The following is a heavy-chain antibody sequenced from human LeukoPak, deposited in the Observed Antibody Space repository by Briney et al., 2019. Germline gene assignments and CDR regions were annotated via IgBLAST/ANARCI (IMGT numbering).Heavy chain of an antibody. CDR2: IYYSGST. V-gene: IGHV4-59*01. CDR1: GGSISNYY. Sequence: SETLSLTCTVSGGSISNYYWSWIRQPPGKGLEWIGYIYYSGSTNYNPSLKSRVTISVDTSKNQFSLKLTSVTAADTAVYYCARDRSAAPADYWGQGTLVTVSS. CDR3: ARDRSAAPADY. D-gene: IGHD6-13*01. J-gene: IGHJ4*02.